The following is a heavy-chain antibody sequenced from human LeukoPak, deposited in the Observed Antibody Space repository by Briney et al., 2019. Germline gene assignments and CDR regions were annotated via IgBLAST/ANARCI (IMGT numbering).Heavy chain of an antibody. CDR2: FDPEDGET. V-gene: IGHV1-24*01. CDR3: AKVGPSLVRGLIRGGARYYYNYMDV. Sequence: GASVKVSCKVSGYTLTELSMHWVRQAPGEGLEWMGGFDPEDGETIYAQTFQGRVTMTGDTSTDTAYMELSSLRSEDTAVYYCAKVGPSLVRGLIRGGARYYYNYMDVWGKGTTVTISS. CDR1: GYTLTELS. J-gene: IGHJ6*03. D-gene: IGHD3-10*01.